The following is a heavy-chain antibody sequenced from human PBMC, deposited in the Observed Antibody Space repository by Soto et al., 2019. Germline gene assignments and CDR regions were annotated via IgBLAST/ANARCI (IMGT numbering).Heavy chain of an antibody. CDR2: IRPENGDK. CDR3: AKEGGP. V-gene: IGHV1-3*01. Sequence: ASVKVSCKTSGYNFMTYAIHWLRQAPGQRPEWMGWIRPENGDKKYSEKLQGRVNMTRDTSATTVYMELSGLISEDTAVYFCAKEGGPCGQGTQVTFSS. CDR1: GYNFMTYA. D-gene: IGHD3-16*01. J-gene: IGHJ5*02.